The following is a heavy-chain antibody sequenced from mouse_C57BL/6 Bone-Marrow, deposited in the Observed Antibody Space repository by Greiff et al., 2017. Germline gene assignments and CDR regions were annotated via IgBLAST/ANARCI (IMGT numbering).Heavy chain of an antibody. CDR1: GYAFSSSW. D-gene: IGHD1-1*01. J-gene: IGHJ3*01. CDR2: IYPGDGDT. V-gene: IGHV1-82*01. Sequence: QVQLKESGPELVKPGASVKISCKASGYAFSSSWMNWVKQRPGKGLEWIGRIYPGDGDTNYNGKFKGKATLTADKSSSTAYMQLSSRTSEDSAVYCCARWLITTVRKFAYWGQGTLVTVSA. CDR3: ARWLITTVRKFAY.